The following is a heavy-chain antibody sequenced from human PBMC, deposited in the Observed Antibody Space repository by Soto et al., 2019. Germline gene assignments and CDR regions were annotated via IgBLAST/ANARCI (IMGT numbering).Heavy chain of an antibody. CDR3: ATALYYYGSGSHYGRLDY. V-gene: IGHV3-30*02. Sequence: GGSLRLAGAAAGFAFSSYGMQWVRQAPGNGLEWVPVIRYDGSNKYYADSVKGRFTISRDNSKNTLYLQMNSLRAEDTPVYYCATALYYYGSGSHYGRLDYWGQGTLVTAS. J-gene: IGHJ4*02. CDR2: IRYDGSNK. CDR1: GFAFSSYG. D-gene: IGHD3-10*01.